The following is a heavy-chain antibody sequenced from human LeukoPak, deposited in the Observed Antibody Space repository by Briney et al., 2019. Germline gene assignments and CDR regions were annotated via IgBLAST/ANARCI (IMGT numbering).Heavy chain of an antibody. J-gene: IGHJ5*02. CDR3: ARDGVAHCNYFRDWFDP. CDR2: IKQDGSEK. V-gene: IGHV3-7*01. D-gene: IGHD2/OR15-2a*01. CDR1: GFTFSSYW. Sequence: GGSLRLSCAASGFTFSSYWMSWVRQAPGKGLEWVANIKQDGSEKYYVDSVKGRFTISRDNAKNSLYLQMNSLRAEDTAVYYCARDGVAHCNYFRDWFDPWGQGTLVTVSS.